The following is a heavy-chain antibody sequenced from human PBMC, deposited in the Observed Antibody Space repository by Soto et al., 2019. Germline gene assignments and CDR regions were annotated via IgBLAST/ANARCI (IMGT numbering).Heavy chain of an antibody. Sequence: PGGSLRLSCAASGFTFDDYAMHWVRQAPGKGLEWVSGISWNSGSIGYADSVKGRSTISRDNAKNSLYLQMNSLRAEDTALYYCAKDQGVVTPHYYYYGMDVWGQGTTVTVSS. D-gene: IGHD2-21*02. J-gene: IGHJ6*02. V-gene: IGHV3-9*01. CDR1: GFTFDDYA. CDR3: AKDQGVVTPHYYYYGMDV. CDR2: ISWNSGSI.